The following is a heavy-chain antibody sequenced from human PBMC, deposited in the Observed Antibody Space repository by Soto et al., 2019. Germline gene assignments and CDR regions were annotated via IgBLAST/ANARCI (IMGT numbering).Heavy chain of an antibody. CDR1: GFIFGISA. V-gene: IGHV3-23*01. CDR3: AKGFGSGSYYGTGFDY. J-gene: IGHJ4*02. D-gene: IGHD1-26*01. CDR2: ITSSSGNT. Sequence: EVQLLESGGGLVQPGGSLRLSCAASGFIFGISAMSWVRQAPGKGLEWVSAITSSSGNTYYADSVAGRFTISRDNXKXXLFLQMSSLRVEDTAVYYCAKGFGSGSYYGTGFDYWGQGILVTVSS.